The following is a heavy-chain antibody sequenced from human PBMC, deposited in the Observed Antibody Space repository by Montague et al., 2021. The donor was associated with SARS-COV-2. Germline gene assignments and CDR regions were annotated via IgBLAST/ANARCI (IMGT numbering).Heavy chain of an antibody. J-gene: IGHJ6*02. V-gene: IGHV4-39*07. CDR2: IYYSGST. CDR1: GGSISSSSYF. CDR3: ALGRGVAVGNHYYYSYGLDV. D-gene: IGHD3-10*01. Sequence: SETLSLTCTVSGGSISSSSYFWGWIRQPPGKRLEWIGTIYYSGSTYYSPSLKSRVIISGDTSKNQFSLNLSSVTAADTAVYFCALGRGVAVGNHYYYSYGLDVWGQGTTVTVSS.